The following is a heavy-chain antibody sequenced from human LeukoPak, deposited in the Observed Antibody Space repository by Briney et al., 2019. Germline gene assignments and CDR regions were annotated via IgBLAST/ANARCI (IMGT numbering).Heavy chain of an antibody. CDR2: ISGSGGST. Sequence: PGGSLRLSCAASGFPFSTHSLNWVRQAPGKGLEWVSAISGSGGSTYYADSVKGRFTISRDNSKNTLYLQMNSLRAEDTAVYYCASGAGFYYYYYYMDVWGKGTTVTVSS. CDR1: GFPFSTHS. V-gene: IGHV3-23*01. J-gene: IGHJ6*03. CDR3: ASGAGFYYYYYYMDV. D-gene: IGHD6-13*01.